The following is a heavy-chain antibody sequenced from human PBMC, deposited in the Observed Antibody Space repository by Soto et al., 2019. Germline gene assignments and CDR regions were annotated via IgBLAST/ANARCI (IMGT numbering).Heavy chain of an antibody. CDR3: ARLVAATRMFDY. V-gene: IGHV1-3*01. D-gene: IGHD5-12*01. Sequence: ASVKVSCKASGYTFTSYAMHWVRQAPGQRLEWMGWINAGNGNTKYSQKFQGRVTITRDTSASTAYMELSSLRSEDTAVYYCARLVAATRMFDYWGQGTPVTVSS. J-gene: IGHJ4*02. CDR1: GYTFTSYA. CDR2: INAGNGNT.